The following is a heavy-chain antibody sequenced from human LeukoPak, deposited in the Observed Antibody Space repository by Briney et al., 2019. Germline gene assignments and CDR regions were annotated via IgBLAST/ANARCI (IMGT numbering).Heavy chain of an antibody. CDR2: INPNSGGT. V-gene: IGHV1-2*02. J-gene: IGHJ4*02. CDR1: GYTFTGYY. D-gene: IGHD1-26*01. CDR3: ARDLLVGATHFDY. Sequence: GASVKVSCKASGYTFTGYYMHWVRQAPGQGLEWMGWINPNSGGTNYAQKFQGRVTMTRDTSISTAYMELSRLRSDDTAVYYCARDLLVGATHFDYWGQGTLVTVSS.